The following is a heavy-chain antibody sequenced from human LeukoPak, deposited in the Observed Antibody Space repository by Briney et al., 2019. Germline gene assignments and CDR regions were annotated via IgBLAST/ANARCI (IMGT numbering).Heavy chain of an antibody. J-gene: IGHJ3*02. V-gene: IGHV4-38-2*01. Sequence: SETLSLTCAVSGYSISSGYYWGWIRQPPGKGLEWIGSIYHSGSTFYNPSLKSRVTISVDTSKNQFSVKLSSVTAADTDVYYCARQDSGYDPFDIWGQGTMVTVSS. CDR3: ARQDSGYDPFDI. CDR2: IYHSGST. D-gene: IGHD5-12*01. CDR1: GYSISSGYY.